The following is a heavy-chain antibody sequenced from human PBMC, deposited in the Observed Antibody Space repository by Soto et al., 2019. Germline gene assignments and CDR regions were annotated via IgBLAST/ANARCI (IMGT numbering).Heavy chain of an antibody. J-gene: IGHJ6*02. CDR1: GGTFSSYA. Sequence: QVQLVQSGAEVKQPGSSVKVSCKASGGTFSSYAISWVRQAPGQGLEWMGGIIPIFGTANYAQKFQGRVTITADESTXXAYMELSSLRSEDTAVYYWAREGGSGNYRYYAMDVWGQGTTVTVSS. D-gene: IGHD3-10*01. CDR2: IIPIFGTA. CDR3: AREGGSGNYRYYAMDV. V-gene: IGHV1-69*12.